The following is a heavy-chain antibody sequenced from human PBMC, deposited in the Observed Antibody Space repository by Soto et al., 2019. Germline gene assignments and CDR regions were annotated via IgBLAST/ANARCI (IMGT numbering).Heavy chain of an antibody. CDR1: GFTFSSYA. V-gene: IGHV3-30-3*01. CDR2: ISYDGSNK. CDR3: ASPPNLSPYCSSTSCSWDAFDI. Sequence: GGSLRLSCAASGFTFSSYAMHWVRQAPGKGLEWVAVISYDGSNKYYADSVKGRFTISRDNSKNTLYLQMNSLRAEDTAVYYCASPPNLSPYCSSTSCSWDAFDIWGQGTMVTVSS. D-gene: IGHD2-2*01. J-gene: IGHJ3*02.